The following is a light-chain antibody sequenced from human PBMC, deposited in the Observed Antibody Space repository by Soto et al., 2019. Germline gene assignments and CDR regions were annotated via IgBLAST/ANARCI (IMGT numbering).Light chain of an antibody. CDR1: QSISTY. V-gene: IGKV1-39*01. Sequence: DIQMTQSPSSLSASVGNRVTITCRASQSISTYLNWYQKKPGKAPNLLIYDASRLQSGVPSRFSGSGGGTDFTLSISSVQPADFATYFCQQSYMDPITFGQGTRLEIK. J-gene: IGKJ5*01. CDR2: DAS. CDR3: QQSYMDPIT.